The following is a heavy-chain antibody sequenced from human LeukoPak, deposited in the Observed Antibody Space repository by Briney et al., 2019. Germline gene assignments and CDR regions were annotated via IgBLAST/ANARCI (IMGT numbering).Heavy chain of an antibody. Sequence: GGPLRLSCAASGFTFDDYAMHWVRQAPGKGLEWVSGISWNSGSIGYADSVKGRFTISRDNAKNSLYLQMNSLRAEDTALYYCAKDSDYGDRYYYYGMDVWGQGTTVTVPS. CDR2: ISWNSGSI. D-gene: IGHD4-17*01. CDR1: GFTFDDYA. CDR3: AKDSDYGDRYYYYGMDV. J-gene: IGHJ6*02. V-gene: IGHV3-9*01.